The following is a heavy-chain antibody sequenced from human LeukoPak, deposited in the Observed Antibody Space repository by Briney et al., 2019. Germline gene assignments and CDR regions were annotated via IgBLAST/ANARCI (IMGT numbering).Heavy chain of an antibody. CDR3: ARDRVPDDFWSGYYSRGYYYGMDV. V-gene: IGHV4-61*08. J-gene: IGHJ6*02. Sequence: SETLSLTCTVSGGSISSGGYYWSWIRQPPGKGLEWIGYIYYSGSTNYNPSLKSRVTISVDTSKNQFSLKLSSVTAADTAVYYCARDRVPDDFWSGYYSRGYYYGMDVWGQGTTVTVSS. D-gene: IGHD3-3*01. CDR1: GGSISSGGYY. CDR2: IYYSGST.